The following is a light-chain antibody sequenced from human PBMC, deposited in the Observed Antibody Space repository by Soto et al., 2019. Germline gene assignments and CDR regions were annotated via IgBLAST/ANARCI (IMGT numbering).Light chain of an antibody. V-gene: IGLV2-14*01. Sequence: QSVLTQPASVSGSPGQSITISCTGTSSDVGGYEYVSWYQQHPGKAPKLVIYEVNNRASEISTRFSGSRSGNTASLTISALQTGDEADYYCNSYTNKSTWVFGGGTKLTVL. CDR1: SSDVGGYEY. CDR3: NSYTNKSTWV. J-gene: IGLJ3*02. CDR2: EVN.